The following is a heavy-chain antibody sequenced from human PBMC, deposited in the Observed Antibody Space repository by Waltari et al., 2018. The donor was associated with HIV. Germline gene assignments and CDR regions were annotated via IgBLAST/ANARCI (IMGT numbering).Heavy chain of an antibody. D-gene: IGHD6-13*01. CDR2: ISYDGSNK. Sequence: QVQLVESGGSVVQPGRSLRLSCAAPGLLFSSYAMHWGRQSPGKGLEWLAVISYDGSNKYYADSVKGRFTISRDNSKNTLYLQRNSLRAEDTAVYYCARGGGAAAGTDLDYWGQGTLVTVSS. CDR1: GLLFSSYA. V-gene: IGHV3-30*04. CDR3: ARGGGAAAGTDLDY. J-gene: IGHJ4*02.